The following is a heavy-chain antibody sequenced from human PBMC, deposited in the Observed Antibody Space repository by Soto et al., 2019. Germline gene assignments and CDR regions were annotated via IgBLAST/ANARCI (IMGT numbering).Heavy chain of an antibody. Sequence: GGSLRLSCAASGFTFSSYSMNWVRQAPGKGLEWVSSISSSSYTYYADSVKGRFTISRDNSNNTLYLQMNSLRAEDTAVYYCAKYHSYYDFWSGYSVPDYFDYWGQGTPVTVSS. V-gene: IGHV3-21*04. D-gene: IGHD3-3*01. J-gene: IGHJ4*02. CDR2: ISSSSYT. CDR3: AKYHSYYDFWSGYSVPDYFDY. CDR1: GFTFSSYS.